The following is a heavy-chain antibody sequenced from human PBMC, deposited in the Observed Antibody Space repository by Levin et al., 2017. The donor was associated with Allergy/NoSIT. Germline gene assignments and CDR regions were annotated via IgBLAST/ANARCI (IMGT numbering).Heavy chain of an antibody. CDR2: IYPDDSDT. V-gene: IGHV5-51*01. D-gene: IGHD6-19*01. J-gene: IGHJ4*02. CDR3: ARRNGYSSGWPDY. CDR1: GYTFSSYW. Sequence: GESLKISCKGSGYTFSSYWIGWVRQMPGKGLEWMGIIYPDDSDTRYRPSFQGQVSISVDKSINVAYLQWSSLKASDTAMYYCARRNGYSSGWPDYWGQGTLVTVSS.